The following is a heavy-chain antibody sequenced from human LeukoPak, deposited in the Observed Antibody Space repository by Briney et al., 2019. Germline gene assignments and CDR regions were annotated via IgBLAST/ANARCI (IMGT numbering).Heavy chain of an antibody. J-gene: IGHJ4*02. CDR1: GLTLSTQW. V-gene: IGHV3-7*01. Sequence: GGTLRLSYAASGLTLSTQWMTWVRHPPAKGLECRANIWGDGGKKLYVDSVKGRFTISRDSADNSLDMQMNSMRVEGPAVYYCARDRGWRLLDYWREGSLVSVSS. D-gene: IGHD6-25*01. CDR3: ARDRGWRLLDY. CDR2: IWGDGGKK.